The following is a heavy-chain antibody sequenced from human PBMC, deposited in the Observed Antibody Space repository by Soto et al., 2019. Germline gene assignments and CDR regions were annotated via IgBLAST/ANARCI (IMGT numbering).Heavy chain of an antibody. CDR1: GGSISSYY. J-gene: IGHJ3*02. CDR2: IYTSGST. Sequence: ASETLSLTCTVSGGSISSYYWSWIRQPAGKGLEWIGRIYTSGSTNYNPSLKSRVTMSVDTSKNQFSLKLSSVTAADTAVYYCARDPIAVAGTLDAFDIWGQGTMVTVSS. D-gene: IGHD6-19*01. V-gene: IGHV4-4*07. CDR3: ARDPIAVAGTLDAFDI.